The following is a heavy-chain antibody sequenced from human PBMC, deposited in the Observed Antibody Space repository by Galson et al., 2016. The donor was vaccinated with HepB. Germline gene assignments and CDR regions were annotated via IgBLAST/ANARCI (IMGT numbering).Heavy chain of an antibody. J-gene: IGHJ4*02. V-gene: IGHV3-30*04. CDR1: GFNFRDNS. D-gene: IGHD3-10*01. Sequence: SLRLSCASSGFNFRDNSMSWVRQAPGKGLEWVADVSHDASNQNYAVSVKGRFTISRDNSKNTMYLQMNSLRTEDTAVYICAKDRSFNFGEPLDHWGQGTLVVVSS. CDR3: AKDRSFNFGEPLDH. CDR2: VSHDASNQ.